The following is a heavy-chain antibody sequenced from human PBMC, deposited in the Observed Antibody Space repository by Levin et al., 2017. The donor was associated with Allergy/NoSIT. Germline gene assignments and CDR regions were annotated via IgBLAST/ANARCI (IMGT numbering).Heavy chain of an antibody. Sequence: PSETLSLDCTISGGSITGQSWNWVRQPAGKGLEWIGRVFTSGIYSYDYNPSFTSRVTMSVDTSNNLFSLKLTSVTAADTAIYYCARDPPDGKVGFDIWGQGTMVT. J-gene: IGHJ3*02. CDR1: GGSITGQS. CDR2: VFTSGIYSY. D-gene: IGHD1-26*01. V-gene: IGHV4-4*07. CDR3: ARDPPDGKVGFDI.